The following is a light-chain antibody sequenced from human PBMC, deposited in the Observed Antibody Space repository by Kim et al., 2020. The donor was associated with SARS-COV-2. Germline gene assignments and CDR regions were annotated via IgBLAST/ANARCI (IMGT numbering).Light chain of an antibody. Sequence: QSALSQPPSVSGTPGQTVTISCSGSSSNMGSNTVHWYQQLPGSAPKLLFYSNKKRPSGVPDRFSGAKSGTSASLAISGLQSEDEADYYCGAWDDGLNGYVFGTGTKVTVL. V-gene: IGLV1-44*01. CDR1: SSNMGSNT. CDR3: GAWDDGLNGYV. J-gene: IGLJ1*01. CDR2: SNK.